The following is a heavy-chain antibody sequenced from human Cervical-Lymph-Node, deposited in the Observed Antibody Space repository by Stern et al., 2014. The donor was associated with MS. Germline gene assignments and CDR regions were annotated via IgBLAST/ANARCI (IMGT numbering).Heavy chain of an antibody. CDR1: EYNFNTHW. J-gene: IGHJ5*02. CDR2: IYPGNSDT. V-gene: IGHV5-51*03. CDR3: ARHGGPNWNHEAHNWFDP. Sequence: VQLVESGAEVKKPGESLKISCKGSEYNFNTHWIAWVRQMPGKGLEWLGNIYPGNSDTRYNPSLQGQVSISADKSITTAYLHFSSLKASESAMYFCARHGGPNWNHEAHNWFDPWGQGTLVTVSS. D-gene: IGHD1-14*01.